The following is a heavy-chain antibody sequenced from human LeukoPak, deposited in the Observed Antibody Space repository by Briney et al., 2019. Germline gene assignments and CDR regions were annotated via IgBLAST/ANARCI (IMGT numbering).Heavy chain of an antibody. CDR1: GGSISSYY. V-gene: IGHV4-59*01. Sequence: PSETLSLTCTVSGGSISSYYWSWIRQPPGKGLEWNGYIYYSGSTNYNPSLKSRVTISVDTSKNQFSLKLSSVTAADTAVYYCARARYYYGSGPLGYMDVWGKGTTVTVSS. J-gene: IGHJ6*03. CDR3: ARARYYYGSGPLGYMDV. CDR2: IYYSGST. D-gene: IGHD3-10*01.